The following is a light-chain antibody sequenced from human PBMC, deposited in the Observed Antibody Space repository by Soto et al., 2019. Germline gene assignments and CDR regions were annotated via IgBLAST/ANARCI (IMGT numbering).Light chain of an antibody. CDR2: YYSDSDK. V-gene: IGLV5-37*01. J-gene: IGLJ2*01. Sequence: QSVLTQPPSSSASPGESARLTCTLPSDINVGGYNIYWYQQKPGSPPRYLLYYYSDSDKGQGSGVPSRFSGSKDASANTGILVISGLQSEDEADYYCMSWPSNTCVFGGGTKLTVL. CDR3: MSWPSNTCV. CDR1: SDINVGGYN.